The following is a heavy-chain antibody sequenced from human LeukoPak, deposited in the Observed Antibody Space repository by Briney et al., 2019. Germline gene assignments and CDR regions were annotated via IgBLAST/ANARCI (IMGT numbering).Heavy chain of an antibody. CDR3: ARHVNSGSYETAEAFDI. V-gene: IGHV4-30-4*08. Sequence: PSQTLSVTCTVSGGSISSGGYYWSWIRQLPGKGLEWIGYIYYSGSTNYNPSLKSRVTISVDTSKNQFSLKLSSVTAADTAVYYCARHVNSGSYETAEAFDIWGQGTMVTVSS. CDR1: GGSISSGGYY. CDR2: IYYSGST. J-gene: IGHJ3*02. D-gene: IGHD1-26*01.